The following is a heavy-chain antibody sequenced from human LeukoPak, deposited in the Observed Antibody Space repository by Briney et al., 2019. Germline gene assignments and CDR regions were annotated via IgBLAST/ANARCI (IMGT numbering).Heavy chain of an antibody. CDR3: ARQAEYYDILNPPYYYYYMDV. J-gene: IGHJ6*03. D-gene: IGHD3-9*01. CDR1: GGSISSSSYY. CDR2: IYYSGST. V-gene: IGHV4-39*01. Sequence: SETLSLTCTVSGGSISSSSYYWGWIRQPPGKGLEWIGSIYYSGSTYYNPSLKSRVTISVDTSKNQFSLKLSSVTAADTAVYYCARQAEYYDILNPPYYYYYMDVWGKGTTVTISS.